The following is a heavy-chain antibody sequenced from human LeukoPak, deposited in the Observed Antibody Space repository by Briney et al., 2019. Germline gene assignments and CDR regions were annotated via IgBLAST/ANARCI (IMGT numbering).Heavy chain of an antibody. CDR3: ARAGYCRGGRCYSLWWFDP. J-gene: IGHJ5*02. Sequence: SETLSLTCAVYGGSFSGYYWSWIRQPPGKGLEWIGEINHSGSTNYNPSLKSRVTISVDTSKNQFSLTLSSVTAADTAVYYCARAGYCRGGRCYSLWWFDPWGQGTLVAVSS. CDR1: GGSFSGYY. CDR2: INHSGST. V-gene: IGHV4-34*01. D-gene: IGHD2-15*01.